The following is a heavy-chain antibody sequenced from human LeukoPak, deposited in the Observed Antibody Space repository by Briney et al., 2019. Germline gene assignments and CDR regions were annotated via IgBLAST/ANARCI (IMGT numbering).Heavy chain of an antibody. CDR1: GFTFGKYW. Sequence: PGGSLRLSCVASGFTFGKYWMSWVRQAPGKGLEWVANIKLDGSEKNYVDSVKGRFTISRDKTKNTLYLQMNSLRAEDTAVYYCAKSSYYDASGYYREYYFDSWGQGTLVTVSS. CDR2: IKLDGSEK. D-gene: IGHD3-22*01. CDR3: AKSSYYDASGYYREYYFDS. J-gene: IGHJ4*02. V-gene: IGHV3-7*03.